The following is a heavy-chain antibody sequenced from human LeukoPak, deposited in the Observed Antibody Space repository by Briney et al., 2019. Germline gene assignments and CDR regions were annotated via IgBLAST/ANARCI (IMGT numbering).Heavy chain of an antibody. D-gene: IGHD1-26*01. CDR3: ARLILGQFDY. J-gene: IGHJ4*02. V-gene: IGHV4-39*07. CDR2: IYYSGST. Sequence: PSETLSLTCTVSGGSISSSSYSWVWIRQPPGEGLDWIGSIYYSGSTYYNASRKSRFTISVDTSKNQFSLKLSSVNAADTAVYYCARLILGQFDYWGQGTLVTVSS. CDR1: GGSISSSSYS.